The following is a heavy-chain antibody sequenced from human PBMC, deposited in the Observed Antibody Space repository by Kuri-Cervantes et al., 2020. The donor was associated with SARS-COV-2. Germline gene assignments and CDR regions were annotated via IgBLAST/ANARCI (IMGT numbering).Heavy chain of an antibody. CDR1: GFTFSSYA. CDR2: ISYDGSNK. J-gene: IGHJ6*02. Sequence: GGSLRLSCAASGFTFSSYAMHWVRQAPGKGLEWVAVISYDGSNKYYADSVKGRFTISRDNSKNTLYLQMNSLRAEDTAVYYCARDRADILTGYSFYYCYYGMDVWGQGTTVTVSS. V-gene: IGHV3-30-3*01. D-gene: IGHD3-9*01. CDR3: ARDRADILTGYSFYYCYYGMDV.